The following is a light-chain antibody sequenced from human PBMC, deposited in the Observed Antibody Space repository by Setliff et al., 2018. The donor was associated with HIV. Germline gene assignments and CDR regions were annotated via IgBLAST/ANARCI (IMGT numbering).Light chain of an antibody. Sequence: DIVMTQSPDFLAVSLGERATINCKSSQSVLDSSNNKNYLAWYQKKPGQPPKPLIYWASTRESGVPARFSGSGSGTDFTLTISSLQAEDVAVYYCQQYSSTRTFGQGTKV. V-gene: IGKV4-1*01. J-gene: IGKJ1*01. CDR1: QSVLDSSNNKNY. CDR2: WAS. CDR3: QQYSSTRT.